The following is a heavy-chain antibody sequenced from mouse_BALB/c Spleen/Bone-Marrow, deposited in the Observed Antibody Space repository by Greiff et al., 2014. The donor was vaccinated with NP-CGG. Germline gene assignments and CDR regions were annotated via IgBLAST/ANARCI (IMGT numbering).Heavy chain of an antibody. D-gene: IGHD2-14*01. Sequence: DLVKPGASVKLSCKASGYTFTSYWITWIKQRPGHGLEWIGRIAPGRGSTYYNDMFQGQAILTEDTSSSTAYIQLNSLASEDSAGYFCAYDRDDVNYWGQGTTLTVSS. J-gene: IGHJ2*01. CDR3: AYDRDDVNY. CDR2: IAPGRGST. CDR1: GYTFTSYW. V-gene: IGHV1S41*01.